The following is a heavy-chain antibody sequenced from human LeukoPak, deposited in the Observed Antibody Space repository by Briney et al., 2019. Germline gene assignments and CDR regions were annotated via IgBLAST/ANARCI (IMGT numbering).Heavy chain of an antibody. CDR3: ARGFEYSSSPIL. V-gene: IGHV1-8*01. J-gene: IGHJ4*02. Sequence: ASVKVSCKASGYTFTSYDINWVRQATGQGLEWMGWMNPNSGNTGYAQKFQGRVTMTRDTSISTAYMELSSLRSEDTAVYYCARGFEYSSSPILWGQGTLVTVSS. CDR1: GYTFTSYD. CDR2: MNPNSGNT. D-gene: IGHD6-6*01.